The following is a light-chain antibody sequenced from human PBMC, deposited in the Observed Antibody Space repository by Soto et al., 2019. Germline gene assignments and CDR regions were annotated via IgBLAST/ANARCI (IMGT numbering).Light chain of an antibody. Sequence: DIVMTQSPDSLAVSLGERAIINCKSSQSVLDRSNNKNYLTWYQQKPGQPPMPLIYWASTREFGVPDRFRGRGSGTDFTLTISSLQAEDVALYYCQQYYAIPRTFGQGTKVEIK. CDR1: QSVLDRSNNKNY. V-gene: IGKV4-1*01. J-gene: IGKJ1*01. CDR3: QQYYAIPRT. CDR2: WAS.